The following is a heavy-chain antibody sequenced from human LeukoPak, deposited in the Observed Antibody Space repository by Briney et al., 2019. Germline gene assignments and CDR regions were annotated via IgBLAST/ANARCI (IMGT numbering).Heavy chain of an antibody. CDR1: GFTVSSNY. CDR3: ARGTSGTFKSFDY. CDR2: IYSGGST. V-gene: IGHV3-53*01. J-gene: IGHJ4*02. Sequence: GGSLRLSCAASGFTVSSNYMSWVRQAPGKGLEWVSAIYSGGSTYYADSVKGRFTISRDNSNNTLYLQINSLRAEDTAVYYCARGTSGTFKSFDYWGQGTLVTVSS. D-gene: IGHD1-26*01.